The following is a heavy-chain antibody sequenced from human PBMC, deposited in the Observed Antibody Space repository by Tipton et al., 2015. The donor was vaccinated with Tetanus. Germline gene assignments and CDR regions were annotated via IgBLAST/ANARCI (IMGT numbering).Heavy chain of an antibody. CDR3: ARANNDYPKKGPFDY. V-gene: IGHV4-59*02. Sequence: TLSLTCTVSGGSVSSYYWTWFRQPPGKGLEWLAYVSYSGRTNSNYSLKSRITISQDTSKNQFSLRLTSVTAADTAVYHCARANNDYPKKGPFDYWGQGARVIVSS. CDR2: VSYSGRT. CDR1: GGSVSSYY. J-gene: IGHJ4*02. D-gene: IGHD5-12*01.